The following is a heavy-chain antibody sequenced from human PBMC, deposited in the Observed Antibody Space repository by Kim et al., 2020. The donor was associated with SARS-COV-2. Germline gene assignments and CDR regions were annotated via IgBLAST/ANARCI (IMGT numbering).Heavy chain of an antibody. CDR1: GGSFSGYY. CDR2: INHSGST. J-gene: IGHJ4*02. D-gene: IGHD3-3*01. Sequence: SETLSLTCAVYGGSFSGYYWSWIRQPPGKGLEWIGEINHSGSTNYNPSLKSRVTISVDTSKNQFSLKLSSVTAADTAVYYCARVRRYYDFWSGYYSLYYFDYWGQGTLVTVSS. V-gene: IGHV4-34*01. CDR3: ARVRRYYDFWSGYYSLYYFDY.